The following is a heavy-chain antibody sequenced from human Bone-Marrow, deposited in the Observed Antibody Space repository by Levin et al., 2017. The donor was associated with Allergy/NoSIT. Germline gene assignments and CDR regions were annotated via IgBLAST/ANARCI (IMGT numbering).Heavy chain of an antibody. CDR3: ARETEYYDSGNYFDY. V-gene: IGHV4-39*07. CDR2: IYYSGST. Sequence: KASETLSLTCTVSGGSISSSSYYWGWIRQPPGKGLEWIGSIYYSGSTYYNPSLKSRVTISVDTSKNQFSLKLSSVTAADTAVYYCARETEYYDSGNYFDYWGQGTLVTVSS. CDR1: GGSISSSSYY. D-gene: IGHD3-22*01. J-gene: IGHJ4*02.